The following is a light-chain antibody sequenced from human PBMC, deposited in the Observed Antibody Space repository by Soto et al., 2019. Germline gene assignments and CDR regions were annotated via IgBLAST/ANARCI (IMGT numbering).Light chain of an antibody. CDR1: QDISNY. V-gene: IGKV1-33*01. J-gene: IGKJ2*01. Sequence: DIQMTQSPSSLSASVGDRVTITCQASQDISNYLNWYQQKPGKAPKLLIYDASNLETGVPSRFSGSGSGTDFTFTISSLQAEDIATYYCQKYDNLPVTFGQGTKLEI. CDR3: QKYDNLPVT. CDR2: DAS.